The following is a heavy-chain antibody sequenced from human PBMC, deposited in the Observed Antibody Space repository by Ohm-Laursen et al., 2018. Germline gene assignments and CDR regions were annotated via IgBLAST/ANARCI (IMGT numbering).Heavy chain of an antibody. CDR1: GGSISSSSYY. CDR3: ARAFWNGYNDAFDV. Sequence: SETLSLTCTVSGGSISSSSYYWGWIRQPPGKGLEWIGSIYYSGSTYYNPSLKSRVTIFVDTSKNQFSLKLSSVTATDTAVYYCARAFWNGYNDAFDVWGQGTMVTVSS. V-gene: IGHV4-39*01. D-gene: IGHD3-3*01. CDR2: IYYSGST. J-gene: IGHJ3*01.